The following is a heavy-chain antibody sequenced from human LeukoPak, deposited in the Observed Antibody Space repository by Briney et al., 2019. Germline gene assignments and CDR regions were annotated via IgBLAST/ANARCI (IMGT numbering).Heavy chain of an antibody. Sequence: ASVKVSCKASGGTFSSYAISWVRQAPGQGLEWMGRIISILGIANYAQKFQGRVTITADKSTSTAYMELSSLRSEDTAVYYCASGPIRSPLGPWFDPWGQGTLVTVSS. CDR1: GGTFSSYA. CDR3: ASGPIRSPLGPWFDP. D-gene: IGHD4-17*01. J-gene: IGHJ5*02. V-gene: IGHV1-69*04. CDR2: IISILGIA.